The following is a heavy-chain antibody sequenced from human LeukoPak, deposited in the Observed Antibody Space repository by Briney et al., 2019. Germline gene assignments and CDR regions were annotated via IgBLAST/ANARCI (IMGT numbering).Heavy chain of an antibody. D-gene: IGHD2-2*01. V-gene: IGHV3-9*03. CDR3: AKGYCSSTSCYFDY. J-gene: IGHJ4*02. Sequence: GRSLRLSCAASGFTFDDYAMHWVRHAPGKGLEWVSGISWNSGSIGYADSVKGRFTISRDNAKNSLYLQMNSLRAEDMALYYCAKGYCSSTSCYFDYWGQGTLVTVSS. CDR2: ISWNSGSI. CDR1: GFTFDDYA.